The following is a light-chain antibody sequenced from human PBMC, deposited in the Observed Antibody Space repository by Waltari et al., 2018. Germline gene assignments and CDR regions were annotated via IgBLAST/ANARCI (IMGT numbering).Light chain of an antibody. Sequence: DIQMTQSPSSLSASVGDRVTISCQASRDINNFLNWYQQKPGKAPKLLLYDASNLEIGVPSRFSGRGSGTHFTFTIISLQPEDVATYYCQQYDDFPPYTFGQGTKVEIK. CDR2: DAS. CDR3: QQYDDFPPYT. J-gene: IGKJ2*01. CDR1: RDINNF. V-gene: IGKV1-33*01.